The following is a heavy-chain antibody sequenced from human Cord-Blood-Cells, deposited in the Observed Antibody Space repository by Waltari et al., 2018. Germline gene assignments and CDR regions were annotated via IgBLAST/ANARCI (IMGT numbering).Heavy chain of an antibody. CDR1: GYTFTGYY. V-gene: IGHV1-2*02. CDR3: ARDAARAYGMDV. CDR2: INPNSGGT. J-gene: IGHJ6*02. Sequence: QVQLVQSGAEVKKPGASVKVSCKASGYTFTGYYMHWVRQAPGQGLEWMGWINPNSGGTNDAQKCQGRVTMTRDTSISTAYMELSRLRSDDTAVYYCARDAARAYGMDVWGQGTTVTVSS. D-gene: IGHD5-18*01.